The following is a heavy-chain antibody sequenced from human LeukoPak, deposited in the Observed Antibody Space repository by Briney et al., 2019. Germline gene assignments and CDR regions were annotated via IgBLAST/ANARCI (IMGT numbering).Heavy chain of an antibody. D-gene: IGHD4-23*01. Sequence: SETLSLTCTVSGYSISSGYYWGWIRQPPGQGLEWIGSMYHSGSTYYNPSLKSRVSMSVDTSKNQFSLKLTSVTAADTAVYYCARGGKATVVTMWGQGILVTVSS. CDR2: MYHSGST. V-gene: IGHV4-38-2*02. CDR1: GYSISSGYY. CDR3: ARGGKATVVTM. J-gene: IGHJ4*02.